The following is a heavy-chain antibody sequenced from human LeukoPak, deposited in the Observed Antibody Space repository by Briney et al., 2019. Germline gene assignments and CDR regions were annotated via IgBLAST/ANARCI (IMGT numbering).Heavy chain of an antibody. D-gene: IGHD3-3*01. CDR2: ISGSGGST. V-gene: IGHV3-23*01. Sequence: GGSLRLSCAASGFTFSSYAMSWVRQAPGKGLEWVSAISGSGGSTYYADSVKGRFTISRDNSKNTLYLQMNSLRAEDTAVYYCAKEESPYYDFWSGVDYWGQGTLVTVSS. CDR3: AKEESPYYDFWSGVDY. J-gene: IGHJ4*02. CDR1: GFTFSSYA.